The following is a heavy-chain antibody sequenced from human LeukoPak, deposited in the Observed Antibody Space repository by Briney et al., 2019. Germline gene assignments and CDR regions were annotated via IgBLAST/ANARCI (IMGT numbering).Heavy chain of an antibody. CDR3: ASRPASETYFAVFDY. J-gene: IGHJ4*02. CDR2: INPDGSST. Sequence: GGSLRLSCAASGFKFSNYWMHWVRQAPGKGLVWVSRINPDGSSTSYADSVKGRFTISRDNSKNTLYLQMNNLRAEDTAVYYCASRPASETYFAVFDYWGQGTLVTVSS. D-gene: IGHD1-26*01. CDR1: GFKFSNYW. V-gene: IGHV3-74*01.